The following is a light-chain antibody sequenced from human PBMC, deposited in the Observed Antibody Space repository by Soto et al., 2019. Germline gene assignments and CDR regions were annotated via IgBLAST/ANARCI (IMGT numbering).Light chain of an antibody. J-gene: IGKJ2*01. CDR3: QQYYSTPHT. CDR1: KNVFSSSNNKNH. Sequence: DIVRTQSPDSLVVSLAERATINSRSSKNVFSSSNNKNHLAWYQQKPGQPPKLLIYWASTRESGVPDRFSGSGSGTDFALSISSLQAEDVAVYYCQQYYSTPHTFGQGTKLEIK. CDR2: WAS. V-gene: IGKV4-1*01.